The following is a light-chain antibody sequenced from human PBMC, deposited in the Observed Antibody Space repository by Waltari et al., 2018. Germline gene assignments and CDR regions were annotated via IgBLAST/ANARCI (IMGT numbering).Light chain of an antibody. CDR1: SSDVGRYKY. CDR3: SSYTADTTRV. V-gene: IGLV2-14*03. J-gene: IGLJ3*02. CDR2: DVN. Sequence: QSPLTQPASVSGSPGQSITISCSGPSSDVGRYKYVSWFQQLPGKAPKLMIYDVNNRPSGVSTRFSGSKSGNTASLTISGLQAEDEADYYCSSYTADTTRVFGGGTKLTVL.